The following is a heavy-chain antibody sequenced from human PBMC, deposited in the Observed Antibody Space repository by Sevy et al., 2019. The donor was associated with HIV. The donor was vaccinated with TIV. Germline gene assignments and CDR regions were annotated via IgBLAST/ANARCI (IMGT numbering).Heavy chain of an antibody. CDR1: GFTFSNYG. CDR2: IHSDGTNQ. CDR3: SSRDYGDSIDY. J-gene: IGHJ4*02. V-gene: IGHV3-30*02. D-gene: IGHD4-17*01. Sequence: GGSLRLSCVASGFTFSNYGMHWVRQAPGKGLEWVAFIHSDGTNQYYRYSVKGQFTISRDNAKKTLYLQMNSLRPEDTAMYFCSSRDYGDSIDYWGQGTPVTVSS.